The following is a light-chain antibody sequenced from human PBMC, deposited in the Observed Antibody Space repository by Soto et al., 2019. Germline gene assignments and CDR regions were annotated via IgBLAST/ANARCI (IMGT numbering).Light chain of an antibody. CDR3: QQYNSYPWT. J-gene: IGKJ1*01. V-gene: IGKV1-5*01. CDR2: DAS. CDR1: QSISSW. Sequence: DIQMTQSPSTRSASVGDRVTITCRASQSISSWLAWYQQKPGKAPKLLIYDASSLESGVPSRFSGSGSGTEFTLTISSLQPDDFATYYCQQYNSYPWTFGQGTKV.